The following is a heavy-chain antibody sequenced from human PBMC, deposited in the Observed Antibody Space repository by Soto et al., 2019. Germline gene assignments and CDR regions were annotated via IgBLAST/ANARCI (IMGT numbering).Heavy chain of an antibody. CDR3: ARSKSGSYFPY. CDR1: GGSISSYY. D-gene: IGHD1-26*01. Sequence: PSETLSLTCTVSGGSISSYYWSWIRQPPGKGLEWIGYIYYSGSTNYNPSLKSRVTISVDTSKNQFSLKLSSVTAADTAVYYCARSKSGSYFPYWGQGTLVTVSS. V-gene: IGHV4-59*01. CDR2: IYYSGST. J-gene: IGHJ4*02.